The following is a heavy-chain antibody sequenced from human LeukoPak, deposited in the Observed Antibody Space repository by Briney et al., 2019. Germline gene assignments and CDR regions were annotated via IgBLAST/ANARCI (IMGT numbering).Heavy chain of an antibody. CDR3: ARWGYISYDFWSGYWRGFDY. CDR2: IYHSGST. D-gene: IGHD3-3*01. V-gene: IGHV4-38-2*02. CDR1: GYSITSGYY. Sequence: SETLSLTCTVSGYSITSGYYWGWIRQPPGKGLEWIGRIYHSGSTHYNPSLNSRVTISVDTSKNQFSLKLSSVTAADTAVYYCARWGYISYDFWSGYWRGFDYWGQGTLVTVSS. J-gene: IGHJ4*02.